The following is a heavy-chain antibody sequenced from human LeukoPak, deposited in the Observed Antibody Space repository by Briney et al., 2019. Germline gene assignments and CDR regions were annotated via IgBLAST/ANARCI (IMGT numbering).Heavy chain of an antibody. CDR2: VGIRTTDI. Sequence: KPGGSLRLSCAASGFIFNSYSMNWVRQAPGKGLEWVSSVGIRTTDINSADSVKGRFTISRDNAKNSLYLQMNSLRVEDTAVYYCATSYHYCGSSSCLYWYFDIWGRGTLVTVSS. CDR3: ATSYHYCGSSSCLYWYFDI. CDR1: GFIFNSYS. J-gene: IGHJ2*01. V-gene: IGHV3-21*01. D-gene: IGHD2-2*01.